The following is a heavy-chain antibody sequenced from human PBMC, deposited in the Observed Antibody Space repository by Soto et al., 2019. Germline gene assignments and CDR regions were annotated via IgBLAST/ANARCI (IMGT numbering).Heavy chain of an antibody. D-gene: IGHD2-2*02. V-gene: IGHV4-59*08. CDR2: IYYSGST. J-gene: IGHJ6*03. CDR3: ARGDCSSTSCYIRSGVYYYMDV. CDR1: GGTISSYY. Sequence: SETLSLTSTVSGGTISSYYWSWIRQPPGKGLEWIGYIYYSGSTNYNPSLKSRVTISVDTSKNQFSLKLSSVTAADTAVYYCARGDCSSTSCYIRSGVYYYMDVWGKGTTVTVSS.